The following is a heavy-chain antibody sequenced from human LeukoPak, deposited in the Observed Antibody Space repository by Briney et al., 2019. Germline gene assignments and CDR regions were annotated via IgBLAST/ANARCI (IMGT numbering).Heavy chain of an antibody. Sequence: SETLSLTCTVSGGSISGDYWSWIRQPPGKGLEWIGHIYYSGSTNYNPSLKSRVTLSIDTSKKQFYLKLSSVTAADTAVYYCARDQSGGSSGYYFRDYWGQGTLVTVSS. V-gene: IGHV4-59*01. CDR2: IYYSGST. CDR3: ARDQSGGSSGYYFRDY. D-gene: IGHD6-19*01. CDR1: GGSISGDY. J-gene: IGHJ4*02.